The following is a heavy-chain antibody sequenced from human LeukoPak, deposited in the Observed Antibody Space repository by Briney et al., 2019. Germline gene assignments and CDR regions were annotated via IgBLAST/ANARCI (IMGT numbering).Heavy chain of an antibody. Sequence: GGSLRLSCAASGFTFSSYSMNWVRQAPGKGLEWVSYISSSSSTIYYADSVKGRFTISRDNAKHVLYLQINSLRVGDTAVYYCAGGARGYNWYFDLWGRGTLVTVSP. CDR1: GFTFSSYS. CDR3: AGGARGYNWYFDL. J-gene: IGHJ2*01. CDR2: ISSSSSTI. D-gene: IGHD3-16*01. V-gene: IGHV3-48*04.